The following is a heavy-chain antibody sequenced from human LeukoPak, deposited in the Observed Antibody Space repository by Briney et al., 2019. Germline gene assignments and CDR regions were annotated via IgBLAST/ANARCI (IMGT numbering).Heavy chain of an antibody. Sequence: GGSLRLSCTASGFIFSGSWMAWIRQAPGKGLEWVAIIKKDGREKDYVDSMKGRFTISRDNAKNSLFLQMNSLRAEDTAIYYCTTDTWYSAGHWGQGTLVTVSS. J-gene: IGHJ4*02. CDR2: IKKDGREK. D-gene: IGHD2-15*01. CDR1: GFIFSGSW. CDR3: TTDTWYSAGH. V-gene: IGHV3-7*03.